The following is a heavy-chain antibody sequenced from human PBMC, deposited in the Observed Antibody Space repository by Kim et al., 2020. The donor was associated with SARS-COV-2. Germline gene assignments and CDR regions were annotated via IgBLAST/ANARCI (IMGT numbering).Heavy chain of an antibody. D-gene: IGHD3-9*01. V-gene: IGHV1-18*01. Sequence: ASVKVSCKASGYTFTSYGISWVRQAPGQGLEWMGWISAYNGNTNYAQKLQGRVTMTTDTSTSTAYMELRSLRSDDTAVNYCASDRARLDDWLPYDYWGQGTLVTVSS. CDR1: GYTFTSYG. CDR3: ASDRARLDDWLPYDY. CDR2: ISAYNGNT. J-gene: IGHJ4*02.